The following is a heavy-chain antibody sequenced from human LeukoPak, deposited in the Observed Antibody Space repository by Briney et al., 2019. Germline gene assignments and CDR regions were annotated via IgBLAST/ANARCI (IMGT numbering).Heavy chain of an antibody. D-gene: IGHD4-17*01. Sequence: PSETLSLTCTVSGGSISSYYWSWIRQPPGKGLEWIGYIYYSGSTNYSPSLKSRVTISVDTSKNQFSLKLSSVTAADTAVYYFARDNGDYGWFAPWGRGTLVTVSS. V-gene: IGHV4-59*01. CDR3: ARDNGDYGWFAP. J-gene: IGHJ5*02. CDR2: IYYSGST. CDR1: GGSISSYY.